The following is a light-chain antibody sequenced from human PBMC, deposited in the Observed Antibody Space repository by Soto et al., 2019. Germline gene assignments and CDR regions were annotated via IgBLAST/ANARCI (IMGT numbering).Light chain of an antibody. CDR1: QSVSGN. V-gene: IGKV3-15*01. J-gene: IGKJ1*01. Sequence: EIVMTQSPATLSVSPGERATLSCRASQSVSGNLAWYQQKPGQAPRLLIYGASTRATGIPARFSGSGSGTEFTLTISSLQSEDIAVYYCQQYNNWPFWAFGQGTKVEI. CDR2: GAS. CDR3: QQYNNWPFWA.